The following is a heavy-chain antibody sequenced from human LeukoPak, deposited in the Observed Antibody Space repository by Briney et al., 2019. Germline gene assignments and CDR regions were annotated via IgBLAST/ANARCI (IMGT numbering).Heavy chain of an antibody. CDR3: ARESRTDYYGDY. J-gene: IGHJ4*02. D-gene: IGHD3-10*01. V-gene: IGHV3-74*01. Sequence: PGGSLRLSCAASGFTFSSYWMHWVRQVPGKGLVWVSRIKSDGSSTSYADLVKGRFTMSRDNAKNTLYLQMNRLRAEDTAVHYCARESRTDYYGDYWGQGTLVTVSS. CDR2: IKSDGSST. CDR1: GFTFSSYW.